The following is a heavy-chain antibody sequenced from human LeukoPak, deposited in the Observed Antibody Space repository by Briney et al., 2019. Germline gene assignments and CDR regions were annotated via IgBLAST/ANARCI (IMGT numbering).Heavy chain of an antibody. CDR3: AKVWSNDKNGPQIDY. CDR1: GFTFSSFT. CDR2: ISGSGGST. D-gene: IGHD1-1*01. Sequence: SGGSLRLSCAASGFTFSSFTMSWVRQAPGKGLEWVSAISGSGGSTYYADSVKGRFTISRDNSKNTLYLQMNSLRAEDTAVYYCAKVWSNDKNGPQIDYWGQGTLVTVSS. V-gene: IGHV3-23*01. J-gene: IGHJ4*02.